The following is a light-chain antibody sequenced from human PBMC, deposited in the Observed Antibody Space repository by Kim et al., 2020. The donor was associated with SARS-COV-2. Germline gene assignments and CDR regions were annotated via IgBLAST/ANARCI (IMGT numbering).Light chain of an antibody. CDR2: GDS. Sequence: RLTCTRTGSNSNSGSGSDVHWYQQLPGTAPKRLIYGDSNRPSGVPDRFSGSKSGTSASLAITGLQAEDETDYYCQSYDSSLSGYVFGTGTKVTVL. J-gene: IGLJ1*01. V-gene: IGLV1-40*01. CDR3: QSYDSSLSGYV. CDR1: NSNSGSGSD.